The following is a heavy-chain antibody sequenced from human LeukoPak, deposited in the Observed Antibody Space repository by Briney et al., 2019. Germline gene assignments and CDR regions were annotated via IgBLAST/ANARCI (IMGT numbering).Heavy chain of an antibody. J-gene: IGHJ4*02. D-gene: IGHD2-21*02. CDR2: IKPDGVDK. CDR3: AKGGGDL. Sequence: PGGSLRLSCAASGFTFSRSWMSWLRRAPGEGLEWVATIKPDGVDKYYVDSVKGRFTISRDDAKNSVYLQMNTLSAGDTAVYHCAKGGGDLWGPGTLVTVSS. V-gene: IGHV3-7*01. CDR1: GFTFSRSW.